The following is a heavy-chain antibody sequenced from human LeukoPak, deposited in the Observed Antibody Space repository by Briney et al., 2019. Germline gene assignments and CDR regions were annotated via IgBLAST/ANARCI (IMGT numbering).Heavy chain of an antibody. CDR1: GFTFSIYA. J-gene: IGHJ4*02. V-gene: IGHV3-23*01. D-gene: IGHD6-19*01. CDR3: AKEEQWLVLTGFDY. CDR2: ISGTSGNT. Sequence: GGSLRLSCAASGFTFSIYAMSWVRQAPGKGLEWVSSISGTSGNTYYADSVKGRFTISRDNAKNSLYLQMNSLRAEDTAVYYCAKEEQWLVLTGFDYWGQGTLVTVSS.